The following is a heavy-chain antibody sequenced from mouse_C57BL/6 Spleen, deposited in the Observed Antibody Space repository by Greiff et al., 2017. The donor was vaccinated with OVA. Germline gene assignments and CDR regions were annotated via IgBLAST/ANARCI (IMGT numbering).Heavy chain of an antibody. D-gene: IGHD1-1*01. CDR2: INPGSGGT. J-gene: IGHJ2*01. CDR3: ARNYYGSDY. Sequence: VQRVESGAELVRPGPSVKVSCKASGYAFTNYLIEWVKQRPGQGLEWIGVINPGSGGTNYNEKFKGKATLTADKSSSTAYMQLSSLTSEDSAVYFCARNYYGSDYWGQGTTLTVSS. CDR1: GYAFTNYL. V-gene: IGHV1-54*01.